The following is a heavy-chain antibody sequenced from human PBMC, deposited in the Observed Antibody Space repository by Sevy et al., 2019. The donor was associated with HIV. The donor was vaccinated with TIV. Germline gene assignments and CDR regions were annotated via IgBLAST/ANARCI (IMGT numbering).Heavy chain of an antibody. D-gene: IGHD6-19*01. V-gene: IGHV3-74*01. J-gene: IGHJ3*02. CDR3: ARCRAVAGSPHAFDI. Sequence: GGSLRLSCAASGFTFSSYWMHWVRHAPGKGLMWVSRINGDGSSTSYADSVKGRFTISRDNAKNTLYLQMNSLRAEDTAVYYCARCRAVAGSPHAFDIWGQGTMVTVSS. CDR1: GFTFSSYW. CDR2: INGDGSST.